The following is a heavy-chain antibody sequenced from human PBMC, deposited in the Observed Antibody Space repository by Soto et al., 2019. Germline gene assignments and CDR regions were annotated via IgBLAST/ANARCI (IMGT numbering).Heavy chain of an antibody. D-gene: IGHD3-10*01. CDR1: GYTFASYD. V-gene: IGHV1-8*01. CDR3: ASGFGELLRGYYYMDV. J-gene: IGHJ6*03. CDR2: MNPNSGNT. Sequence: GASVKVSCKASGYTFASYDINWVRQATGQGLEWMGWMNPNSGNTGYAQKFQGRVTMTRNTSISTAYMELSSLRSEDTAVYYCASGFGELLRGYYYMDVWGKGTTVTVS.